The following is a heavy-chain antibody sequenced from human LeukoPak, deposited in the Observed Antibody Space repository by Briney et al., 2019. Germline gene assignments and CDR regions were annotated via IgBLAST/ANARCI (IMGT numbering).Heavy chain of an antibody. Sequence: GGSLRLSCAASGFTFSSYAMSWVRQAPGKGLEWVSSISSSSSYIYYADSVKGRFTISRDNAKNSLYLQMNSLRAEDTAVYYCARGTGVVPRFDYWGQGTLVTVSS. J-gene: IGHJ4*02. CDR3: ARGTGVVPRFDY. CDR1: GFTFSSYA. CDR2: ISSSSSYI. V-gene: IGHV3-21*01. D-gene: IGHD1-1*01.